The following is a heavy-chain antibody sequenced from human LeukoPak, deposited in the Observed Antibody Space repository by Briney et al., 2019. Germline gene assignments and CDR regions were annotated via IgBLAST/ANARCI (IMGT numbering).Heavy chain of an antibody. J-gene: IGHJ4*02. CDR3: ARRRSSLYLFDY. CDR1: GGSITDTHYY. Sequence: PSETLSLTCTASGGSITDTHYYWGWIRQPPGKGLEWIGNVYYSGSTYYNPSLKSRVTISVDTSKNQFSLKLSSVTAADTAVYYCARRRSSLYLFDYWGQGTLVTVSS. D-gene: IGHD6-13*01. CDR2: VYYSGST. V-gene: IGHV4-39*01.